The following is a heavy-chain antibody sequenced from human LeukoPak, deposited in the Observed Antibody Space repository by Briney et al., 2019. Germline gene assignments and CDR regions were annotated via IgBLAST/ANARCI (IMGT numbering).Heavy chain of an antibody. D-gene: IGHD5-18*01. CDR1: GGSFSGYY. CDR2: INHSGST. J-gene: IGHJ4*02. V-gene: IGHV4-34*01. Sequence: PSETLSLTCAVSGGSFSGYYWSWIRQPPGKGLEWIGEINHSGSTNYNPSLKSRVTISVDTSKNQFSLKLSSVTAADTAVYYCASGGQTGYSYGHSFDYWGQGTLVTVSS. CDR3: ASGGQTGYSYGHSFDY.